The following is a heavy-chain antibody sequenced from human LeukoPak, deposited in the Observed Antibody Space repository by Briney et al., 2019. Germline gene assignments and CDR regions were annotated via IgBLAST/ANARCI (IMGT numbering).Heavy chain of an antibody. CDR2: IYYSGST. J-gene: IGHJ3*02. V-gene: IGHV4-30-4*01. CDR3: ARVVVVPAATGDGFDI. D-gene: IGHD2-2*01. Sequence: PSETLSITCTVSGGSISSRDCYCSWIRQPPGKGLEWIGYIYYSGSTYYNPSLKSRVTISVDTSKNQFSLKLSSVTAADTAVYYCARVVVVPAATGDGFDIWGQGTMVTVSS. CDR1: GGSISSRDCY.